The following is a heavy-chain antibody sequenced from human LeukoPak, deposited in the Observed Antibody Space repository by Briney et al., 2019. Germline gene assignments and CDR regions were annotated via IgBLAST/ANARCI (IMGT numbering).Heavy chain of an antibody. V-gene: IGHV3-64*01. Sequence: GGSLRLSCGASGFTFSSYAMHWVRQAPGKGLEYVSGISSNGGSTYYANSVKGRFTISRDNSKNTLYLQMNSLRAEDTAVYYCAKSRGSDAFDIWGQGTMVTVSS. CDR3: AKSRGSDAFDI. D-gene: IGHD3-16*01. J-gene: IGHJ3*02. CDR2: ISSNGGST. CDR1: GFTFSSYA.